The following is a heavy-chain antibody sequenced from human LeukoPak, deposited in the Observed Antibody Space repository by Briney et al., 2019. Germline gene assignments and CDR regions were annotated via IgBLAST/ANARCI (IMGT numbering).Heavy chain of an antibody. CDR3: ARLITVSRVRGVARVNFDY. CDR1: GASISSSDW. J-gene: IGHJ4*02. Sequence: PSETLSLTCAVSGASISSSDWWTWVRQPPGKGLEWIGEINHSGSTNYNPSLKSRVTISVDTSKNQFSLKLSSVTAADTAVYYCARLITVSRVRGVARVNFDYWGQGTLVTVSS. CDR2: INHSGST. D-gene: IGHD3-10*01. V-gene: IGHV4-4*02.